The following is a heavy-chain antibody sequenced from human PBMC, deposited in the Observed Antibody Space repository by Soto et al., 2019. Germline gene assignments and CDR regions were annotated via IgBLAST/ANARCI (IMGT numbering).Heavy chain of an antibody. CDR3: ARDRIAAAGIYYYYGMDV. J-gene: IGHJ6*02. CDR2: ISAYNGNT. CDR1: GYTFSRHG. Sequence: GGPVKGSFKGSGYTFSRHGISWGRQGPGQGVEWMGWISAYNGNTNYAQKLQGRVTMTTDTSTSTAYMELRSLRSDDTAVYYCARDRIAAAGIYYYYGMDVWGQGTTVTVSS. V-gene: IGHV1-18*01. D-gene: IGHD6-13*01.